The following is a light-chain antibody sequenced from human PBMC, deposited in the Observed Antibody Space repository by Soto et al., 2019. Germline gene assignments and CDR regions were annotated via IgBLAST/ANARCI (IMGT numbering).Light chain of an antibody. Sequence: EFVLTQSPGTLSLSPGERATLSCGASQTVRNNYLAWYQQKPGQAPRLLIYAASSRATGIPDRFSGGGSGTDFTLTISRLEPVVFAVHYSPKFSIFPLTFGCGTKVNIK. CDR1: QTVRNNY. CDR3: PKFSIFPLT. J-gene: IGKJ4*01. V-gene: IGKV3-20*01. CDR2: AAS.